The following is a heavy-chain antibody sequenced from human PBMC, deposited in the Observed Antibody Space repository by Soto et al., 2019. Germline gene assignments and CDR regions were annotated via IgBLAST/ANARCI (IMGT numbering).Heavy chain of an antibody. CDR3: XRAFSGDILTGTNWFDP. V-gene: IGHV4-4*02. D-gene: IGHD3-9*01. J-gene: IGHJ5*02. CDR1: GGSISISNW. Sequence: SETLSLTCAVSGGSISISNWWSWVRQPPGKGLEWIGEIYHSGSTNYNPSLKSRVTISVDKSKNQFSLKLSSVAAADTAVYYCXRAFSGDILTGTNWFDPWGQGTLVTVSS. CDR2: IYHSGST.